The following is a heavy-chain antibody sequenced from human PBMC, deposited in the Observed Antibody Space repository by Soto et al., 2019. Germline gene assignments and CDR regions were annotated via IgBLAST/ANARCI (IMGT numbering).Heavy chain of an antibody. J-gene: IGHJ6*02. V-gene: IGHV1-8*01. Sequence: GASVKFSCKASGYTFTSYDINWVRQATGQGLEWMGWMNPNSGNTGYAQKFQGRVTINPDTSKNQFSLQLNSVTPEDTAVYYCARVAFWSGCHYYYYGMDVWGQGTTVTVSS. CDR3: ARVAFWSGCHYYYYGMDV. CDR1: GYTFTSYD. CDR2: MNPNSGNT. D-gene: IGHD3-3*01.